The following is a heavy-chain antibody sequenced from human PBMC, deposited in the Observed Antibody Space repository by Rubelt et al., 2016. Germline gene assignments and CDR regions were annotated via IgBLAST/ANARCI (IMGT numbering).Heavy chain of an antibody. CDR3: AKYRPIDVVGIDY. D-gene: IGHD1-26*01. Sequence: AMSWVRQAPGKGLEWVSAISGSGGSTYYADSVKGRFTISRDNSKNTLYLQMNSLRAEDTAVYYCAKYRPIDVVGIDYWGQGTLVTVSS. V-gene: IGHV3-23*01. J-gene: IGHJ4*02. CDR2: ISGSGGST. CDR1: A.